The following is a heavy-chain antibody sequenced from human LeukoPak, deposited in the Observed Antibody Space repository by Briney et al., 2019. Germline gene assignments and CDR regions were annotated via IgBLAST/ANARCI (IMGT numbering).Heavy chain of an antibody. D-gene: IGHD5-18*01. CDR2: ILYDGSNK. V-gene: IGHV3-30*02. Sequence: GGSLRLSCAASGFTFNNYGMHWVRQAPGKGLEWVAFILYDGSNKYYADSVKGRFTISRTNSKNTLYLQMNSLRADDTAVYYCAKDPVYSYPKYYFDYWGQGTLVTVSS. J-gene: IGHJ4*02. CDR3: AKDPVYSYPKYYFDY. CDR1: GFTFNNYG.